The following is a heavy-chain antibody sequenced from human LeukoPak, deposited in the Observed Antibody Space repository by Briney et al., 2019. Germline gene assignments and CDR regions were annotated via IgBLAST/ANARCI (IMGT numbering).Heavy chain of an antibody. CDR1: GFTYSSYA. CDR3: AKVKVVAYDFWSGSWGMDV. J-gene: IGHJ6*02. CDR2: ISGSGGST. Sequence: GASLRLSCAASGFTYSSYAMGWVRQGPGKGLEWVSAISGSGGSTYYADSVKGRFTISRDNSKNTLYLQMNSLRAEDTAVYYCAKVKVVAYDFWSGSWGMDVWGQGTTVTVSS. D-gene: IGHD3-3*01. V-gene: IGHV3-23*01.